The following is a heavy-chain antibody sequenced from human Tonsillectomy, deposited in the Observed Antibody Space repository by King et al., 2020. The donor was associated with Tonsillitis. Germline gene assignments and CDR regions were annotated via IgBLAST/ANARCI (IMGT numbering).Heavy chain of an antibody. V-gene: IGHV3-53*01. CDR2: IYSGGST. D-gene: IGHD3-10*01. CDR3: ARVKLWRLDY. CDR1: GFTVSSNY. J-gene: IGHJ4*02. Sequence: VQLVESGGGLIQPGGSLRLSCAASGFTVSSNYMSWVRQAPGKGLEWGSVIYSGGSTYYEDAVKGRVTLARDNSKNTRYLQINSLSAEDTAMYYCARVKLWRLDYWGQGTLVTVSS.